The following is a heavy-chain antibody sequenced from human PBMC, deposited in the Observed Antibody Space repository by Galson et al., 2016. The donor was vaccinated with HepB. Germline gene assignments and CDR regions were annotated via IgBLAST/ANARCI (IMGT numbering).Heavy chain of an antibody. CDR2: IYYSGST. CDR3: VSVSGTPDY. Sequence: ETLSLTCTVSGGSIISSSYYWGWIRQPPGTGLEWIGIIYYSGSTYYNPSLKSRVTISVDTSKNQFSLKVKSVTAADTAVYYCVSVSGTPDYWGQGLLVTVSS. D-gene: IGHD1-26*01. J-gene: IGHJ4*02. V-gene: IGHV4-39*01. CDR1: GGSIISSSYY.